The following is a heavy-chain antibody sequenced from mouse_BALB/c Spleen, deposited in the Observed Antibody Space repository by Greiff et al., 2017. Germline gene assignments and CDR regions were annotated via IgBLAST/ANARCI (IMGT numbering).Heavy chain of an antibody. CDR3: ARSNYGNYDYYAMYD. D-gene: IGHD2-1*01. CDR2: INPYYGST. V-gene: IGHV1-39*01. Sequence: VQLQQSGPELVKPGASVKISCKASGYSFTDYIMLWVKQSHGKSLEWIGNINPYYGSTSYNLKFKGKATLTVDKSSSTAYMQLNSLTSEDSAVYYCARSNYGNYDYYAMYDWGQGTSVTVAA. CDR1: GYSFTDYI. J-gene: IGHJ4*01.